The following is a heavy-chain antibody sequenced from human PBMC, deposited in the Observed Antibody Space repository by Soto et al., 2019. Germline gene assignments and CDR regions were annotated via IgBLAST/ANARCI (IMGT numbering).Heavy chain of an antibody. CDR3: AKVSRKGSAIDFDY. D-gene: IGHD3-10*01. V-gene: IGHV1-8*01. Sequence: QVQLVQSGAELKKPGASVKVSCKASGYTFSNYDMNWVRQATGQGPEWIGWVNPNNGDTGYAQKFQGRVTLTTDISTTTAYMELHSLRSEDTAIYYCAKVSRKGSAIDFDYWGQGTLITVSS. J-gene: IGHJ4*02. CDR2: VNPNNGDT. CDR1: GYTFSNYD.